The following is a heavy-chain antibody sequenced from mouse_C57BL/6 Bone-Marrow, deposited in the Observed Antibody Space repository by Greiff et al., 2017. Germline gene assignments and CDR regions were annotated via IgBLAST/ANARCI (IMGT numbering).Heavy chain of an antibody. J-gene: IGHJ4*01. CDR1: GYTFTSYW. CDR2: IDPSDSYT. Sequence: QVQLQQPGAELVMPGASVKLSCKASGYTFTSYWMHWVKQRPGQGLEWIGEIDPSDSYTNYNQKFKDKSTLTVDKSSSTAYMQLSSLTSEDSAVYYCAREGYSYYYYAMDYWGQGTSVTVSS. D-gene: IGHD2-12*01. CDR3: AREGYSYYYYAMDY. V-gene: IGHV1-69*01.